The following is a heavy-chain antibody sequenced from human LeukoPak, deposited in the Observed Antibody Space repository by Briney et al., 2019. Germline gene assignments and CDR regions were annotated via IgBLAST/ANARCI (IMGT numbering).Heavy chain of an antibody. Sequence: GGSLRLSCAPSGLTFSMSSMHWVRLAPGKGLEWLAGISFDGTNKFSGHSVKGLFSISRDKSKNTLSVQMNSLGLDDTAVYFCARGRGGIAAAGFDYWGQGTLVTVSS. CDR3: ARGRGGIAAAGFDY. CDR1: GLTFSMSS. J-gene: IGHJ4*02. D-gene: IGHD6-13*01. V-gene: IGHV3-30*04. CDR2: ISFDGTNK.